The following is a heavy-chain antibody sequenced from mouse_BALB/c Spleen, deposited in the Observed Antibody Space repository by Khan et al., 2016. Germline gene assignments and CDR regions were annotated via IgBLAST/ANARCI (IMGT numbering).Heavy chain of an antibody. Sequence: QVQLKESGPGLVQPSQSLSITCTVSGFSLTYYGVHWVRQPPGKGLEWLGVIWSGGSTDYDAAFISRLSINKDNSKSQVFFKMNSLQADDTARYYCARFYDYEGYFDVWGAGTTVTVSS. CDR1: GFSLTYYG. CDR2: IWSGGST. J-gene: IGHJ1*01. D-gene: IGHD2-4*01. CDR3: ARFYDYEGYFDV. V-gene: IGHV2-4*02.